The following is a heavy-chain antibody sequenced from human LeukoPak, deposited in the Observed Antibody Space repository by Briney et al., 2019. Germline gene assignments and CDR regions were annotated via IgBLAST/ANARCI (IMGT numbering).Heavy chain of an antibody. D-gene: IGHD6-13*01. J-gene: IGHJ4*02. CDR1: GGTFSSYA. Sequence: ASVKVSCKASGGTFSSYAISWVRQAPGQGLEWMGWISAYNGNTNYAQKLQGRVTMTTDTSTSTAYMELRSLRSDDTAVYYCAIAAAGQIDYWGQGTLVTVSS. V-gene: IGHV1-18*01. CDR3: AIAAAGQIDY. CDR2: ISAYNGNT.